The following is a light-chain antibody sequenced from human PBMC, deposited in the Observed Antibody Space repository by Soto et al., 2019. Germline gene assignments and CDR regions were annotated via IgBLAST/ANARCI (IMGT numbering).Light chain of an antibody. CDR3: LQDYNYPLI. V-gene: IGKV1-6*01. J-gene: IGKJ4*01. CDR2: AAS. CDR1: QGIRND. Sequence: AIKMTQSPSSLSASVGDRVTITCRASQGIRNDLGWFQQKPGKAPKLLIYAASSLQSGVPSRFSGSGSGADFTLTISSLQPEDFATYYCLQDYNYPLIFGGGTKVEIK.